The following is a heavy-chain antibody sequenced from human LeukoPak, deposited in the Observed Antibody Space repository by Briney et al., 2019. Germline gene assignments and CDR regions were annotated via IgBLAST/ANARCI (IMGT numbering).Heavy chain of an antibody. CDR1: GGSFSGYY. D-gene: IGHD2-15*01. J-gene: IGHJ4*02. V-gene: IGHV4-34*01. CDR3: ARGLNKYCSGGSCYSGS. CDR2: INHSGSI. Sequence: SETLSLTCAVYGGSFSGYYWSWIRQPPGKGLEWIGEINHSGSINYNPSLKSRVTISVDTSKNQFSLKLSSVTAADTAVYYCARGLNKYCSGGSCYSGSWGQGTLVTVSS.